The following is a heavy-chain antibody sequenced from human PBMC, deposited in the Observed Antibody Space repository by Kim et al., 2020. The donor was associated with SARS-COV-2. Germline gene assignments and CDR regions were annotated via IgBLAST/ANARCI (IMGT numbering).Heavy chain of an antibody. CDR3: ARGRSHYDKDPFDL. Sequence: ASVKVSCKASGYTFVSAPLNWVRQAPGQGLEWVGSINTYTGNTNYAQKVRDRITMTTDRSANTVYMELRSLRSDDTAVYYCARGRSHYDKDPFDLWGQGT. J-gene: IGHJ3*01. CDR2: INTYTGNT. V-gene: IGHV1-18*01. D-gene: IGHD3-22*01. CDR1: GYTFVSAP.